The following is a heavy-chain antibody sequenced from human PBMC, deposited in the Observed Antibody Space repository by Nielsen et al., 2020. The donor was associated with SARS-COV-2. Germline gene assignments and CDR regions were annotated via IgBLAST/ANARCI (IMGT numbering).Heavy chain of an antibody. CDR3: AKDLRYFDWLRDEIPNRYYYGMDV. CDR2: ISGSGGST. J-gene: IGHJ6*02. Sequence: GESLQISCAASGFTFSSYAMSWVRQAPGKGLEWVSAISGSGGSTYYADSVKGRFTISRDNSKNTLYLQMNSLRAEDTAVYYCAKDLRYFDWLRDEIPNRYYYGMDVWGQGTTVTVSS. CDR1: GFTFSSYA. D-gene: IGHD3-9*01. V-gene: IGHV3-23*01.